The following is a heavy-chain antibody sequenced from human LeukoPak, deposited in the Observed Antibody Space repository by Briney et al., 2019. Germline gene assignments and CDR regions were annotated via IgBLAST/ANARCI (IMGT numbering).Heavy chain of an antibody. CDR1: GFTVSSNY. CDR3: ARAVIAADGYNWFDP. CDR2: ISSSSSYI. J-gene: IGHJ5*02. D-gene: IGHD6-13*01. Sequence: GGSLRLSCAASGFTVSSNYMSWVRQAPGKGLEWVSSISSSSSYIYYADSVKGRFTISRDNAKNSLYLQMNSLRAEDTAVYYCARAVIAADGYNWFDPWGQGTLVTVSS. V-gene: IGHV3-21*01.